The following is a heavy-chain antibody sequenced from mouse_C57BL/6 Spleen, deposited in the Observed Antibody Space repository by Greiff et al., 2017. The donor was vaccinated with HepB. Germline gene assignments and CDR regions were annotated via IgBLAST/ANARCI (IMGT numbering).Heavy chain of an antibody. CDR2: IDPETGGT. V-gene: IGHV1-15*01. CDR3: TRADDGYYEAWFAY. J-gene: IGHJ3*01. Sequence: VQLQQSGAELVRPGASVTLSCKASGYTFTDYEMHWVKQTPVHGLEWIGAIDPETGGTAYNQKFKGKAILTADKSSSTVYMELRSLTSDDSSCYYCTRADDGYYEAWFAYWGQGTLVTVSA. D-gene: IGHD2-3*01. CDR1: GYTFTDYE.